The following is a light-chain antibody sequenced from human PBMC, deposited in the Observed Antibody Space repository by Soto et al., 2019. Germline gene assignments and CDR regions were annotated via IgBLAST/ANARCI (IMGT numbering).Light chain of an antibody. CDR3: VLYMGGGISV. V-gene: IGLV8-61*01. CDR1: SGSVSTTYY. J-gene: IGLJ2*01. CDR2: STN. Sequence: QTVVTHEPSFSVSPGGTVTLTCGLSSGSVSTTYYPSWFQQTPGQAPRTLIYSTNTRSSGVPDRFSGSILGNKAALTITGAQADDESDYYCVLYMGGGISVFGGGTKLTVL.